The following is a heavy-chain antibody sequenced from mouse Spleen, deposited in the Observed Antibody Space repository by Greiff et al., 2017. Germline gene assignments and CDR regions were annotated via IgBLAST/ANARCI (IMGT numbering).Heavy chain of an antibody. V-gene: IGHV1-66*01. Sequence: QVQLQQSGPELVKPGASVKISCKASGYSFTSYYIHWVKQRPGQGLEWIGWIYPGSGNTKYNEKFKGKATLTADTSSSTAYMQLSSLTSEDSAVYYCARGNYGSSYTAWFAYWGQGTLVTVSA. D-gene: IGHD1-1*01. CDR1: GYSFTSYY. J-gene: IGHJ3*01. CDR2: IYPGSGNT. CDR3: ARGNYGSSYTAWFAY.